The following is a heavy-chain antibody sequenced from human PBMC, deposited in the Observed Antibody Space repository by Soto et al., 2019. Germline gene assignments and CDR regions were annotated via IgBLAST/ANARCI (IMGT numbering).Heavy chain of an antibody. CDR3: ARHEMSGVAMTYYFDY. J-gene: IGHJ4*02. CDR2: IYYSGST. V-gene: IGHV4-39*01. D-gene: IGHD3-3*01. Sequence: PSETLSLTCTVSGGSISSSSYYWGWIRQPPGKGLEWIGSIYYSGSTYYNPSLKSRVTISVDTSKNQFSLKLSSVTAADTAVYYCARHEMSGVAMTYYFDYWGQGTLVTVSS. CDR1: GGSISSSSYY.